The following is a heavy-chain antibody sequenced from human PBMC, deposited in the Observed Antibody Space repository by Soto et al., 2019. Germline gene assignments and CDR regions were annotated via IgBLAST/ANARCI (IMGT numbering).Heavy chain of an antibody. V-gene: IGHV1-69*01. Sequence: QVQLVQSGAEVKKPGSSVKVSCKASGGTFSSYAISWVRQAPGQGLEWMGGIIPIFGTANYAQKFQGRVQITADEATCTAYMELRRLRSEDTAVYDCAREAEMATEDCYCDLWGRGTLVTVSS. CDR2: IIPIFGTA. CDR1: GGTFSSYA. CDR3: AREAEMATEDCYCDL. D-gene: IGHD6-25*01. J-gene: IGHJ2*01.